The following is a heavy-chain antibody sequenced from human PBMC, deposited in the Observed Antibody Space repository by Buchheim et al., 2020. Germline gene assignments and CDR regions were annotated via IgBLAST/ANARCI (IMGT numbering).Heavy chain of an antibody. CDR3: ARENDYNALDS. J-gene: IGHJ4*02. CDR2: IDWDDGK. CDR1: GLSLRNIGVS. Sequence: QVSLSESGPAQVRTTETLTLTCTVSGLSLRNIGVSVSWIRQPPGKPLQWLARIDWDDGKYYNTSLETRLTVSKRNSTKQVVLTLTNVDPADTATYYCARENDYNALDSWGQGTL. V-gene: IGHV2-70*15. D-gene: IGHD5-24*01.